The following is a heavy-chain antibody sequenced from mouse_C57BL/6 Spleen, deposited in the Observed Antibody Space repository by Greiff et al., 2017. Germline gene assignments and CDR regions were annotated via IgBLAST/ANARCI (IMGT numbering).Heavy chain of an antibody. Sequence: VQLQQPGAELVMPGASVKLSCKASGYTFTSYWMHWVKQRPGQGLEWIGEIDPSDSYTNYNQKFKGKSTLTVDKSSSTAYMQLSSLTSEDSAVYYCARRGNYGSSYGYFDVWGTGTTVTVSS. CDR1: GYTFTSYW. J-gene: IGHJ1*03. V-gene: IGHV1-69*01. D-gene: IGHD1-1*01. CDR3: ARRGNYGSSYGYFDV. CDR2: IDPSDSYT.